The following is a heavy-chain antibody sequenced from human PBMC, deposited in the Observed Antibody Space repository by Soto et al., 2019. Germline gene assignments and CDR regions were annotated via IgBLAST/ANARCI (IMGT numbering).Heavy chain of an antibody. V-gene: IGHV4-34*01. D-gene: IGHD6-13*01. CDR1: GGSFSGHY. CDR2: INHSGFT. CDR3: ARFPFDRSSWTNPRYFDS. J-gene: IGHJ4*02. Sequence: QVQLQQWGAGLLKPGETLSLTCAVYGGSFSGHYWTWIRQSPGEGLEWIGEINHSGFTNYNPSLKSRLTRSVDTSKSQFSLKLSSVTAADTAVYDCARFPFDRSSWTNPRYFDSWGQGTLVTVSS.